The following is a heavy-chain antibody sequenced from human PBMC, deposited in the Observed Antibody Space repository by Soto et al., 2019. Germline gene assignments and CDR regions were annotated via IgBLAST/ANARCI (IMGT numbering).Heavy chain of an antibody. J-gene: IGHJ1*01. Sequence: SETLSLTCTVSGGSISSYYWSWIRQPPGKGLEWIGYIYYSGSTNYNPSLRSRVTISVDTSKNQFSLKLSSVTAADTAVYYCARGGGNSVFGEYFQHWGHGTLVTVS. CDR3: ARGGGNSVFGEYFQH. V-gene: IGHV4-59*01. CDR2: IYYSGST. D-gene: IGHD2-21*02. CDR1: GGSISSYY.